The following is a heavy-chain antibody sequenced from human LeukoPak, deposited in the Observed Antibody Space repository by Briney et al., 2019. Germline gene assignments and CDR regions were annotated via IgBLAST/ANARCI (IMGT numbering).Heavy chain of an antibody. V-gene: IGHV5-51*01. D-gene: IGHD4-17*01. CDR2: IYPGDSDT. J-gene: IGHJ3*02. CDR3: ARLMNGDHYHDAFDI. CDR1: GYSFTSYW. Sequence: GESLKISCKGSGYSFTSYWIGWVRQMPGKGLEGMGIIYPGDSDTRYSPSFQGQVTISADKSISTAYLQWSSLKASDTAMYYCARLMNGDHYHDAFDIWGQGTMVTVSS.